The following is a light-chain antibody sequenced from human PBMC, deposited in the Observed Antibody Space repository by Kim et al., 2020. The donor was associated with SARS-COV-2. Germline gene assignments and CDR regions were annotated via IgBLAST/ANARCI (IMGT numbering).Light chain of an antibody. CDR3: QAWDSSTPVL. V-gene: IGLV3-1*01. CDR1: NLGDKY. CDR2: QDD. J-gene: IGLJ2*01. Sequence: SYELTQPPSVSVSPGQTASITCSGDNLGDKYTCWYQKRPGQSPLLIIYQDDRRPSGIPQRFSGSSSGNTATLTISGTQTMDEADYYCQAWDSSTPVLFGGGTQLTV.